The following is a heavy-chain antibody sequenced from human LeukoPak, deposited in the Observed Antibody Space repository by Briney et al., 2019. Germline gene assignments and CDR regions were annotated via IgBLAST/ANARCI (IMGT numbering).Heavy chain of an antibody. CDR2: IYYGGTT. Sequence: SETLSLTCTVSGGSISSSSYSWGWIRQPPGKGLEWIGSIYYGGTTYYNPSLKSRVTISVDTSKNQFSLKLSSVTAADTAVYYCARAYSSSWQVAWGQGTLVTVSS. D-gene: IGHD6-13*01. J-gene: IGHJ5*02. V-gene: IGHV4-39*07. CDR1: GGSISSSSYS. CDR3: ARAYSSSWQVA.